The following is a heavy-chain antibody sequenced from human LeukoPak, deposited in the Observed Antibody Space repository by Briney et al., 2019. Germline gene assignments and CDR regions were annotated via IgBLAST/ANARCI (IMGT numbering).Heavy chain of an antibody. CDR2: IYHSGST. Sequence: SETPSLTCAVSGGSISSGGYSWSWIRQPPGKGLEWIGYIYHSGSTYYNPSLKSRVTISVDRSKNQFSLKLSSVTAADTAVYYCARGGYYDSSGYPLDYWGQGTLVTVSS. V-gene: IGHV4-30-2*01. J-gene: IGHJ4*02. D-gene: IGHD3-22*01. CDR3: ARGGYYDSSGYPLDY. CDR1: GGSISSGGYS.